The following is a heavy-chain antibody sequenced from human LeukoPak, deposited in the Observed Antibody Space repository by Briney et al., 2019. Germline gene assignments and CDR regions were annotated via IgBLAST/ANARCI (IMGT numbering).Heavy chain of an antibody. CDR2: IRHDGSNK. J-gene: IGHJ5*02. D-gene: IGHD1-26*01. CDR1: GFIFSDYG. V-gene: IGHV3-30*02. Sequence: QPGGSRRLSCAASGFIFSDYGMNWVRQVPGKGLEWLTFIRHDGSNKFYAESVKGRFTISRDMSKNTLYLQMNSLTLEDTAIYYCTKEKVAYYTDRWSGLFDTWGQGTLVSVSS. CDR3: TKEKVAYYTDRWSGLFDT.